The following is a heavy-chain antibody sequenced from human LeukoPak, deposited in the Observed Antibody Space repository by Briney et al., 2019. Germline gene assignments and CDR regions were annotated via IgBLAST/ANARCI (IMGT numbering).Heavy chain of an antibody. V-gene: IGHV3-11*05. CDR1: GFTFSDYY. J-gene: IGHJ3*02. D-gene: IGHD5-18*01. Sequence: GGSLRLSCAASGFTFSDYYMSWIRQAPGKGLEWVSYISSSSSYTDYADSVKGRFTISRDNAKNSLNLQMNSLRAEDTAVYYCAKARGYSYVDAFDIWGQGTMVTVSS. CDR2: ISSSSSYT. CDR3: AKARGYSYVDAFDI.